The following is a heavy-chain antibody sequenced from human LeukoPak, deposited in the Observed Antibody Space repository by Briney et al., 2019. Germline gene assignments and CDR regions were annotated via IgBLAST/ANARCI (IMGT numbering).Heavy chain of an antibody. J-gene: IGHJ6*02. CDR2: IIPIFGTA. V-gene: IGHV1-69*13. CDR3: ARDMLVGDTAMGIYYYYGMDV. Sequence: SVKVSCKASGGTFSSYAISWVRQAPGQGLEWMGGIIPIFGTASYAQKFQGRVTITADESTSTAYMELSSLRSEDTAVYYCARDMLVGDTAMGIYYYYGMDVWGQGTTVTVSS. CDR1: GGTFSSYA. D-gene: IGHD5-18*01.